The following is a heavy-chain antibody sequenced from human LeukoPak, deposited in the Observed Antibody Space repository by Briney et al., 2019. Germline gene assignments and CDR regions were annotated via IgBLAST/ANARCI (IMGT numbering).Heavy chain of an antibody. V-gene: IGHV3-7*01. CDR3: ARAEGSSQPMDV. CDR1: GFTFSTYW. D-gene: IGHD6-6*01. J-gene: IGHJ6*04. CDR2: IKADGGEK. Sequence: GGSLRLSCAASGFTFSTYWMNWFRQTPGKGLEWVAKIKADGGEKDHVASVKGRFTISRDNAKNSLYLQMNSLRVEDTAVYYCARAEGSSQPMDVWGKGTTVTVSS.